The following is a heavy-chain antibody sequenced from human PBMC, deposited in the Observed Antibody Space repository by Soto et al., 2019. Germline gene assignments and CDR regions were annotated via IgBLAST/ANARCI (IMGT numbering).Heavy chain of an antibody. J-gene: IGHJ6*02. Sequence: QVQLVESGGGVVQPGRSLRLSCAASGFTFSHYGMHWVRQAPGKGLEWVAVIWYDGSNKYYADSVKGRFTISRDNSKNTLYVQMNSLRAEDTAVYYWARAITVGTPYHYGLDVWGQGTTVTVSS. CDR3: ARAITVGTPYHYGLDV. D-gene: IGHD1-26*01. CDR2: IWYDGSNK. CDR1: GFTFSHYG. V-gene: IGHV3-33*01.